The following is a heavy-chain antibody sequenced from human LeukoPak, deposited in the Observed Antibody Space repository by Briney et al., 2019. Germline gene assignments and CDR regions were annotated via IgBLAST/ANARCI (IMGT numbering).Heavy chain of an antibody. CDR2: INHSGST. D-gene: IGHD3-22*01. Sequence: SETLSLTCAVYGGSFSGYYWSWIRRPAGKGLEWIGEINHSGSTNYNPSLKSRVTISVDTSKNQFSMKLSSVTAADTAVYYCARGSRGGYYYYYYYYIDVWGKGTTVTVSS. CDR3: ARGSRGGYYYYYYYYIDV. V-gene: IGHV4-34*01. J-gene: IGHJ6*03. CDR1: GGSFSGYY.